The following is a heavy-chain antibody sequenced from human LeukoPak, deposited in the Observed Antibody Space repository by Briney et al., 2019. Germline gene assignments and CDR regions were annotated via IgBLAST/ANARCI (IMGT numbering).Heavy chain of an antibody. CDR3: TSHGALDSSGYYYDYYYYMDV. J-gene: IGHJ6*03. V-gene: IGHV3-30*04. D-gene: IGHD3-22*01. CDR2: ISYDGSNE. Sequence: PGRSLRLSCAASGFTFSSYVMHWVRQAPGKGLEWVAVISYDGSNEYYADSVKGRFTISRDNSKNTLYLQMNSLRAADTAVYYCTSHGALDSSGYYYDYYYYMDVWGKGTTVTISS. CDR1: GFTFSSYV.